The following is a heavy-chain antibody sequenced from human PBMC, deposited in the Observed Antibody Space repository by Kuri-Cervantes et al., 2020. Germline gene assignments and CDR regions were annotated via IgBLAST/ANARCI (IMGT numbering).Heavy chain of an antibody. CDR1: GGSISSSNW. CDR2: INQGGGEK. J-gene: IGHJ4*02. Sequence: ETLSLTCAVSGGSISSSNWWSWVRQAPGKGLEWVANINQGGGEKDYVDSVKGRFTISRDDAKTSLYLQMNSLRAEDTAVYYCARPRRFGDRGTDNPYFDFWGRGTLVTVSS. V-gene: IGHV3-7*04. D-gene: IGHD3-10*01. CDR3: ARPRRFGDRGTDNPYFDF.